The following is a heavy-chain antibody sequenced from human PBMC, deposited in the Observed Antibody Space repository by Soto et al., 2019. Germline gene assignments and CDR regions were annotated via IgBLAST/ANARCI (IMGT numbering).Heavy chain of an antibody. CDR1: GGSISSSSYY. CDR3: ARAGQWLVYYYYYYGMDV. J-gene: IGHJ6*02. D-gene: IGHD6-19*01. CDR2: IYYSGST. V-gene: IGHV4-39*01. Sequence: SETLSLTCTVSGGSISSSSYYWGWNRQPPGKGLAWIGSIYYSGSTYYNPSLKIRVTISVHTSKNQFSLKLSSVTAADTAVYYCARAGQWLVYYYYYYGMDVWGQGTTVTVSS.